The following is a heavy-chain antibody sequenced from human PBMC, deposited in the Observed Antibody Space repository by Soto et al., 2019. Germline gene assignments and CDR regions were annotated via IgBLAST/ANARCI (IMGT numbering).Heavy chain of an antibody. CDR3: ASHIAVAGSDAFDI. CDR2: IWYDGSNK. V-gene: IGHV3-33*01. Sequence: PGGSLRLSCAASGFTFSSYGMHWVRQAPGKGLEWVAVIWYDGSNKYYADSVKGRFTISRDNSKNTLYLQMNSLRAEDTAVYYCASHIAVAGSDAFDIWGQGTMVTVSS. D-gene: IGHD6-19*01. CDR1: GFTFSSYG. J-gene: IGHJ3*02.